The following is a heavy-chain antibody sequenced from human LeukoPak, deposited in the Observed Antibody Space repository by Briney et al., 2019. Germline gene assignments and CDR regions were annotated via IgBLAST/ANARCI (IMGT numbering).Heavy chain of an antibody. Sequence: GRSLRLSCAASGFSFSKYAMHWVRQTPGKGLEWVAAIWDDGSDENYADSVKGRFTISSDNSKNTLYLQMNSLRAEDSAVYYCAFEIGRSQGAFDIWGQGTMITVSS. J-gene: IGHJ3*02. CDR2: IWDDGSDE. D-gene: IGHD1-26*01. CDR3: AFEIGRSQGAFDI. V-gene: IGHV3-33*01. CDR1: GFSFSKYA.